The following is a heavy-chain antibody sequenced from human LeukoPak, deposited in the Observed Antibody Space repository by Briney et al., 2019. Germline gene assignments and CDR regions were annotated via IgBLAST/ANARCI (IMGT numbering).Heavy chain of an antibody. CDR1: GASVRSGSYY. J-gene: IGHJ4*02. D-gene: IGHD3-16*01. CDR2: IYHTGST. V-gene: IGHV4-61*01. CDR3: ASYDYVWGSLDF. Sequence: SETLSLTCTVSGASVRSGSYYWTWIRQPPGEGLEWIGDIYHTGSTNYNPSLKSRVTFSLDKSKNHFALKLTSVTVADTAIYYCASYDYVWGSLDFWGQGTLVPVSS.